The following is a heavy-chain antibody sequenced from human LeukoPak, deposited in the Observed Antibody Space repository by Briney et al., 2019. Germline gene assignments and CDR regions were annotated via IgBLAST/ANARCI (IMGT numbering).Heavy chain of an antibody. V-gene: IGHV3-23*01. CDR3: SSGYIVVVTASRKDYFDY. D-gene: IGHD2-21*02. Sequence: GGSLRLSCAASGFTFSSYAMSWVRQAPGKGLEWVSGISGSGGSTYYADSVKGRFTISRDNSKNTLYLQMNSLRAEDTAVYYCSSGYIVVVTASRKDYFDYWGQGTLVTVSS. J-gene: IGHJ4*02. CDR1: GFTFSSYA. CDR2: ISGSGGST.